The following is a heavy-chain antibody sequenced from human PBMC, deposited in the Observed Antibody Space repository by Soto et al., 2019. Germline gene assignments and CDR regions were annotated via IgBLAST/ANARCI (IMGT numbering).Heavy chain of an antibody. CDR3: ARGSLDYDILTGLHYFDY. CDR1: GFTFSSYD. Sequence: EVQLVESGGGLVQPGGSLRLSCAAYGFTFSSYDMHWVRQATGKGLEWVSAIGTAGDTYYPGSVKGRFTISRENAKNSLYLQMNSLRAEDTAVYYCARGSLDYDILTGLHYFDYWGQGTLVTVSS. CDR2: IGTAGDT. D-gene: IGHD3-9*01. V-gene: IGHV3-13*01. J-gene: IGHJ4*02.